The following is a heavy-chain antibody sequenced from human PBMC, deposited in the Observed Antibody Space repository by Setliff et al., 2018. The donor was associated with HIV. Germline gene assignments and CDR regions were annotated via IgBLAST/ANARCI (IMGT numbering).Heavy chain of an antibody. CDR1: GGSISSSSYY. D-gene: IGHD6-13*01. CDR2: IYYSGST. J-gene: IGHJ5*02. Sequence: PSETLSLTCTVSGGSISSSSYYWGWIRQPPGEGLEWIGSIYYSGSTYYNPSLKSRVTISVDTSKNQFSLKVSSVTAADTAVYYCARILVAAAGTGFDPWGQGILVTVSS. V-gene: IGHV4-39*07. CDR3: ARILVAAAGTGFDP.